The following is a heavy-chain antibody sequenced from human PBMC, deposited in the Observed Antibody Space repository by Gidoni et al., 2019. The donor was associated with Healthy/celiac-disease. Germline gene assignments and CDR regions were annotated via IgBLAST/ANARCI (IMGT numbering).Heavy chain of an antibody. CDR3: ARDGAIFGVVITLSYFDY. CDR2: IWYDGSNK. J-gene: IGHJ4*02. Sequence: QVQLVESGGGVVQPGRSLRLSCAASGFTFSSYGMHWVRQAPGKGLEWVAVIWYDGSNKYYADSVKGRFTISRDNSKNTLYLQMNSLRAEDTAVYYCARDGAIFGVVITLSYFDYWGQGTLVTVSS. CDR1: GFTFSSYG. V-gene: IGHV3-33*01. D-gene: IGHD3-3*01.